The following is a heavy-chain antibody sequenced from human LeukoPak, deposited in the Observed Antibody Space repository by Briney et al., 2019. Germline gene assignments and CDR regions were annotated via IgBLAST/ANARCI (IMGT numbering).Heavy chain of an antibody. V-gene: IGHV3-23*01. Sequence: GGSLRPSCAASRFTFNSYAMSWVRQAPGKGLEWVSTISGSGGSTYYADSVEGRFTISRDNSKNTLYLQLNSLRAEDTAVYYCAKDVWAYGSGNYVNHGFDFWGQGTMVTVSS. CDR3: AKDVWAYGSGNYVNHGFDF. D-gene: IGHD3-10*01. CDR2: ISGSGGST. CDR1: RFTFNSYA. J-gene: IGHJ3*01.